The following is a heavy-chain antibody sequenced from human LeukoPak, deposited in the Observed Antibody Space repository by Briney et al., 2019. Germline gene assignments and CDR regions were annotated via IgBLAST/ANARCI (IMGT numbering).Heavy chain of an antibody. J-gene: IGHJ4*02. CDR1: GFTFSSYA. CDR3: AKERGYSYSFDY. D-gene: IGHD5-18*01. Sequence: GGSLRLSCAASGFTFSSYAMSWVRKAPGKGLEWVSAISGSGGSTYYADSVKGRFTISRDNSKNTLYLQMNSLRAEDTAVYYRAKERGYSYSFDYWGQGTLVTVSS. CDR2: ISGSGGST. V-gene: IGHV3-23*01.